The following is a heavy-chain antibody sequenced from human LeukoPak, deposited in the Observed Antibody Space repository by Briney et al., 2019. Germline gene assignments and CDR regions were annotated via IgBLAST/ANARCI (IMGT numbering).Heavy chain of an antibody. CDR3: AREVADAFDI. CDR2: INPSGGST. V-gene: IGHV1-46*01. J-gene: IGHJ3*02. D-gene: IGHD5-12*01. CDR1: GYTFTSYY. Sequence: ASVKASCKASGYTFTSYYMHWVRRAPGQGLEWMGIINPSGGSTSYAQKFQGRVTMTRDTSTSTVYMELSSLRSEDTAVYYCAREVADAFDIWGQGTMVTVSS.